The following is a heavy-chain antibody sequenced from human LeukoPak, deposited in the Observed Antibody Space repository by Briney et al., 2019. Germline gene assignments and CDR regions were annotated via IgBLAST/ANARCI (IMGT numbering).Heavy chain of an antibody. CDR1: GFTFSNYA. CDR2: ISGGSTST. V-gene: IGHV3-23*01. D-gene: IGHD2-15*01. Sequence: PGGSLRLSCVVSGFTFSNYAMNWVRQAPGKGLEWVSGISGGSTSTYYTDSVKGRFTISRDNSKNTLYLQMNSLRVEDTAVYYCAKDRWELRPGWFEFWGQGTQVTVSS. J-gene: IGHJ4*02. CDR3: AKDRWELRPGWFEF.